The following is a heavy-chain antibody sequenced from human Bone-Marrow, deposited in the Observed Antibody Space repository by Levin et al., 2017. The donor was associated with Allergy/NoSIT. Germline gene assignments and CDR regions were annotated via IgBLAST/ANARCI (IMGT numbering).Heavy chain of an antibody. D-gene: IGHD1-26*01. CDR1: GYRFTTYW. CDR3: ARHQRETYFFYGMDV. V-gene: IGHV5-51*01. J-gene: IGHJ6*02. CDR2: IYPIDSDT. Sequence: ASVKVSCKASGYRFTTYWISWVRQMPGKGLEWMGVIYPIDSDTRYSPSFQGQVTISVDKSISTAYLQWSGLKASDTANYFCARHQRETYFFYGMDVWGQGTTVTVSS.